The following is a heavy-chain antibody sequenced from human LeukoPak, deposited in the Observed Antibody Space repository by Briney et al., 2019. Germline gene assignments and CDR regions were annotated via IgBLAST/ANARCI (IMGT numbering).Heavy chain of an antibody. V-gene: IGHV4-31*03. CDR2: IYYSGSA. CDR3: ASTPYEDQKGRYYYYYYMDV. J-gene: IGHJ6*03. D-gene: IGHD3-22*01. CDR1: GGSINSSDYY. Sequence: PSETLSLTCTVSGGSINSSDYYWSWIRQHPGKGLEWIGYIYYSGSAYYNPSLKSRVTISVDTSKNQFSVKLSSVTAADTAVYYCASTPYEDQKGRYYYYYYMDVWGKGTTVTVSS.